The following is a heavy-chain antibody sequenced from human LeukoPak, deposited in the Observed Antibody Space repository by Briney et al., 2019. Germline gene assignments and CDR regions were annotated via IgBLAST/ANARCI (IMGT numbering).Heavy chain of an antibody. D-gene: IGHD6-13*01. V-gene: IGHV1-8*01. CDR3: ARVIGAAAHFYYYYYYMDV. CDR2: MNPNSGNT. CDR1: VYTFTSYD. J-gene: IGHJ6*03. Sequence: GASVKVSCKASVYTFTSYDINWVRQATGQGLEWMGWMNPNSGNTGYTQKFQGRVTMTRNTSISTAYMELSSLRSEDTAVYYCARVIGAAAHFYYYYYYMDVWGKGTTVTVPS.